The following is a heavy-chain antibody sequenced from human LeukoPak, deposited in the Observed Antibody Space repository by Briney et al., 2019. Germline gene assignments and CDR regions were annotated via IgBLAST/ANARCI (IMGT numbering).Heavy chain of an antibody. CDR2: IYNDEKT. Sequence: MPSETLSLTCTVSGGSIRSYYWSWIRLPAGKGLEWIGLIYNDEKTNYNPSLRSRLTMSVDTSKNQFSLKVRSVTAADTAVYFCARVESGHGSLYFDHWGQGTPVTVSS. CDR3: ARVESGHGSLYFDH. CDR1: GGSIRSYY. J-gene: IGHJ4*02. V-gene: IGHV4-4*07. D-gene: IGHD3-10*01.